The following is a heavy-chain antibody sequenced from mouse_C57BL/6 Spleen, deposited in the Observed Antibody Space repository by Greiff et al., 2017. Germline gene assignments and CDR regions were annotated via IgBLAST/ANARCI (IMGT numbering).Heavy chain of an antibody. J-gene: IGHJ4*01. CDR3: ARDGSLAMGY. CDR1: GYTFTNYW. V-gene: IGHV1-63*01. D-gene: IGHD2-3*01. Sequence: QVQLQQSGAELVRPGTSVKMSCKASGYTFTNYWIGWAKQRPGHGLEWIGDIYPGGGYTNYNEKFKGKATLTADKSSSTAYMQCSSLTAEDSAIYYCARDGSLAMGYWGPGTSVTVAS. CDR2: IYPGGGYT.